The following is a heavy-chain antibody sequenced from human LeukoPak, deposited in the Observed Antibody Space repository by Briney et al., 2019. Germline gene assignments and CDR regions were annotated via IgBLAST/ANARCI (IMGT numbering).Heavy chain of an antibody. CDR1: GFTFSSYG. CDR3: ARAVDIVATPLGY. J-gene: IGHJ4*02. D-gene: IGHD5-12*01. Sequence: GGSLRLSCAASGFTFSSYGMHWVRQAPGKGLEWVAFIRYDGSNKYYADSVKGRFTISRDNSKNALYLQMNSLRAEDTAVYYCARAVDIVATPLGYWGQGTLVTVSS. CDR2: IRYDGSNK. V-gene: IGHV3-30*02.